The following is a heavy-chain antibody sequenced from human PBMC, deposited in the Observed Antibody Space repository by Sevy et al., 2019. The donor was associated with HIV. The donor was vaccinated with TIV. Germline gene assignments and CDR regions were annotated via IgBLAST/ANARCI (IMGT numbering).Heavy chain of an antibody. CDR2: LSWNSGTI. V-gene: IGHV3-9*01. CDR1: GFTFDDYA. Sequence: GGSLRLSCAASGFTFDDYAIHWVRQAPGKGLEWVSGLSWNSGTIDYADSVKGRFTISRDNAKKSLYLQMNSLRAEDTAVYYCAKGAGQWLGDAFDVWGQGTMVTVSS. CDR3: AKGAGQWLGDAFDV. D-gene: IGHD6-19*01. J-gene: IGHJ3*01.